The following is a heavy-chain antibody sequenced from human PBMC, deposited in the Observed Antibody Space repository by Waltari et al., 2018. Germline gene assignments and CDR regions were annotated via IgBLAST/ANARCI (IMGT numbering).Heavy chain of an antibody. D-gene: IGHD1-1*01. V-gene: IGHV3-23*03. Sequence: EVQLLESGGGLVQPGGSLRLSCAASGFSFSNYAMTWVRQAPGKGLEGVSVIYSAGSIYYADSVEGRCTISRDKSKSTLYLQMNSLRPADTAVYYCARGTSTTKRIDAFDMWGQGTMVTVSS. CDR1: GFSFSNYA. CDR2: IYSAGSI. J-gene: IGHJ3*02. CDR3: ARGTSTTKRIDAFDM.